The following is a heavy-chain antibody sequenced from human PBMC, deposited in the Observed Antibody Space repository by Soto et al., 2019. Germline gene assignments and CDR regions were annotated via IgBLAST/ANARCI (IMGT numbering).Heavy chain of an antibody. CDR1: GFTFSSYA. J-gene: IGHJ4*02. Sequence: GGSLRLSCAASGFTFSSYAMSWVRQAPGEGLEWGSAISGSGGSTYYADSVKGRFTISGDNSKNTLYLQMNTLSAEDTAVYYCATKGGSETHQWYSEYWGQGTLVTVFS. D-gene: IGHD3-10*01. V-gene: IGHV3-23*01. CDR2: ISGSGGST. CDR3: ATKGGSETHQWYSEY.